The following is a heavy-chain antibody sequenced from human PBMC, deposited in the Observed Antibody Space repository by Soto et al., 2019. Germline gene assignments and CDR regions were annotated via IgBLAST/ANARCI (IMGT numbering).Heavy chain of an antibody. CDR2: IGTAGDT. CDR3: AREPGIAVAGRTGYYYGMDV. Sequence: GGSLRLSCAASGFTFSSYDMHWVRQATGKGLEWVSAIGTAGDTYYPGSVKGRFTISRENAKNSLYLQMNSLRAGDTAVYYCAREPGIAVAGRTGYYYGMDVWGQGTTVTGSS. J-gene: IGHJ6*02. CDR1: GFTFSSYD. D-gene: IGHD6-19*01. V-gene: IGHV3-13*01.